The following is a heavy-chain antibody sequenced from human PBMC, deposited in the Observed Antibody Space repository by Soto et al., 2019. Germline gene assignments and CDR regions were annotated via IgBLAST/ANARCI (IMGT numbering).Heavy chain of an antibody. J-gene: IGHJ6*02. CDR2: ISWNSGSI. CDR3: AKAGDYYYYYGMDV. Sequence: EVQLVESGGGLVQPGRSLRLSCAASGFTFDDYAMHWVWQAPGKGLEWVSGISWNSGSIGYADSVKGRFTISRDNAKNSLYLQMNSLRAEDTALYYCAKAGDYYYYYGMDVWGQGTTVTVSS. V-gene: IGHV3-9*01. CDR1: GFTFDDYA.